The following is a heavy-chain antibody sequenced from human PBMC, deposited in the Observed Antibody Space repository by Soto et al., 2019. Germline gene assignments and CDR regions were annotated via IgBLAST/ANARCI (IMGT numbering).Heavy chain of an antibody. J-gene: IGHJ6*03. Sequence: GGSLRLSCAASGVTFSDYYMSWIRQAPGKGLEWVSYISSSGSTIYYADSVKGRFTISRDNAKNSLYLQMNSLRAEDTAVYYYSREVTIFGVVCYXDVWAKGTTVTVSS. CDR1: GVTFSDYY. V-gene: IGHV3-11*01. CDR2: ISSSGSTI. D-gene: IGHD3-3*01. CDR3: SREVTIFGVVCYXDV.